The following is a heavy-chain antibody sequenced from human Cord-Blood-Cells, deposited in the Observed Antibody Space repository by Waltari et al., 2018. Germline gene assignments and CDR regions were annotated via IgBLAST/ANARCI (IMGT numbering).Heavy chain of an antibody. Sequence: GQLVESGGGLVQPGGSLRLSCVASGFTFSSYSMNWVRQAPGKGLEWVSYISSSSSTIYYADSVKGRFTISRDNAKNSLYLQMNSLRDEDTAVYYCAREKGSSSWYWFDPWGQGTLVTVSS. V-gene: IGHV3-48*02. CDR2: ISSSSSTI. D-gene: IGHD6-13*01. CDR1: GFTFSSYS. J-gene: IGHJ5*02. CDR3: AREKGSSSWYWFDP.